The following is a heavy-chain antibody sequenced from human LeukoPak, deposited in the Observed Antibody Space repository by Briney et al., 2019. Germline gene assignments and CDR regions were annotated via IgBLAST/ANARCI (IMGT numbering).Heavy chain of an antibody. V-gene: IGHV1-18*01. Sequence: GASVKVSCKASGYTFTSYGISWVRQAPGQGLEWMGWISAYNGNTNYAQKLQGRVTMTTDTSTSTAYMELRSLRSDDTAVYYCARVKSQVVVAATNSYYFDYWGQGTLVTVSS. J-gene: IGHJ4*02. D-gene: IGHD2-15*01. CDR2: ISAYNGNT. CDR3: ARVKSQVVVAATNSYYFDY. CDR1: GYTFTSYG.